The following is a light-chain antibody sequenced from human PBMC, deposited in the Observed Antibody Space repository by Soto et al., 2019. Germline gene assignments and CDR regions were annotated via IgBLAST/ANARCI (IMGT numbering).Light chain of an antibody. CDR1: QGISNW. Sequence: DIQVTQSPSSLSASVGDRVTITCRASQGISNWLAWYQQKPDKAPKPLIYVASRLHSGVPSRFSGSGSGTDFTLTISSLRPEDFATYYGLQYSSYPVTFGGGTKVEI. CDR2: VAS. J-gene: IGKJ4*01. V-gene: IGKV1D-16*01. CDR3: LQYSSYPVT.